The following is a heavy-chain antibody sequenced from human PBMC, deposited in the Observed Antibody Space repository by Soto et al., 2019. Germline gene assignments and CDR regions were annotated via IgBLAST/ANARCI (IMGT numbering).Heavy chain of an antibody. CDR3: ARDFPSSSSDP. V-gene: IGHV1-69*01. CDR1: GGTFSSYA. Sequence: QVQLVQSGAEVKKPESSVKVSCKASGGTFSSYAITWVRQAPGQGLEWMGGIIPIFGTANYAQKFQGRVTITADESLTTAYMELSSLRSEDTAVYYCARDFPSSSSDPWGQGTLVTVSS. J-gene: IGHJ5*02. CDR2: IIPIFGTA.